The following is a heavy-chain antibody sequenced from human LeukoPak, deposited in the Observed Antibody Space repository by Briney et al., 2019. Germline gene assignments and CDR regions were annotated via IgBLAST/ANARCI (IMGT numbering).Heavy chain of an antibody. D-gene: IGHD4-17*01. J-gene: IGHJ4*02. CDR2: INPNSGGT. Sequence: ASVKVSCKASGYTFTDYYMHWVRQAPGQGLEWMGWINPNSGGTTYAQKFQGRVTMTRDTSISTAYMELSGLRSDDTAMYYCARGLGFTTVTTPFDYWGQGTLVTVSS. CDR1: GYTFTDYY. V-gene: IGHV1-2*02. CDR3: ARGLGFTTVTTPFDY.